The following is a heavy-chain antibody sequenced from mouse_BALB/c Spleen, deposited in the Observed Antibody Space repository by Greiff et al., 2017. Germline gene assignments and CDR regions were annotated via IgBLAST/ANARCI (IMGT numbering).Heavy chain of an antibody. Sequence: EVKLLESGGGLVQPGGSLKLSCAASGFDFSRYWMSWVRQAPGKGLEWIGEINPDSSTINYTPSLKDKFIISRDNAKNTLYLQMSKVRSEDTALYYCARRGYAGSILYAMDYWGQGTSVTVSS. CDR1: GFDFSRYW. CDR3: ARRGYAGSILYAMDY. CDR2: INPDSSTI. V-gene: IGHV4-1*02. D-gene: IGHD3-1*01. J-gene: IGHJ4*01.